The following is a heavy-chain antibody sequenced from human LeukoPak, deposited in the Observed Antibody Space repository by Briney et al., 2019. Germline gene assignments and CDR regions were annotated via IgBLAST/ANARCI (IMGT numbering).Heavy chain of an antibody. D-gene: IGHD4-17*01. CDR1: GGTFSSYA. CDR2: IIPIFGTA. V-gene: IGHV1-69*05. J-gene: IGHJ4*02. CDR3: ASQPTTVTKGPPGN. Sequence: SVKVSCKASGGTFSSYAISWVRQAPGQGLEWMGRIIPIFGTANYAQKFQGRVTITTDESTSTAYMELSSLRSEDTAVYYCASQPTTVTKGPPGNWGQGTLVTVSS.